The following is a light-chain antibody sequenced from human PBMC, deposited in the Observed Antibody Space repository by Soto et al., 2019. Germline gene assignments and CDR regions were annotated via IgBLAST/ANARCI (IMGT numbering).Light chain of an antibody. CDR1: SSDVGGYNY. Sequence: QSALTQPASVSGSPGQSITISCTGTSSDVGGYNYVSWYQQHPGKAPRLMIYDVSNRPSGVSNRFSGSKSGNTASLTISGLPAEDEAHYYCSSYTSSSTLVFGGGTKVTVL. CDR2: DVS. CDR3: SSYTSSSTLV. J-gene: IGLJ2*01. V-gene: IGLV2-14*01.